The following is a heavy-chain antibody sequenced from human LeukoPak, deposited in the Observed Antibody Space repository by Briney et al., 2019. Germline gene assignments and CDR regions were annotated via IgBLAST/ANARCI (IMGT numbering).Heavy chain of an antibody. CDR3: ARGSPAADDAFDI. CDR2: ITHTGGT. D-gene: IGHD6-13*01. Sequence: PSETLSLTCAVYGGSFSGYYWNWIRQPPGKGLEWIGDITHTGGTNDNPSLKGRVTVSVDTSKNQFSLSLTSVTAADTALYYCARGSPAADDAFDIWGQGTLVTVSS. J-gene: IGHJ3*02. CDR1: GGSFSGYY. V-gene: IGHV4-34*01.